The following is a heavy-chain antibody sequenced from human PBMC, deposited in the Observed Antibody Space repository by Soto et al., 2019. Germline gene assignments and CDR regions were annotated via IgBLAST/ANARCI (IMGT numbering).Heavy chain of an antibody. CDR1: VGSISSGGYY. CDR2: IYYSGST. CDR3: ARAAVVVVAATEYYFDY. J-gene: IGHJ4*01. Sequence: QVQLQESGPGLVKPSQTLSLTCTVSVGSISSGGYYWSWIRQHPGKGLEWSGYIYYSGSTYYTPSLKNRVTISVDTSKNQFSLKLSSVTAADTAVYYCARAAVVVVAATEYYFDYWGHGTPVTVSS. V-gene: IGHV4-31*03. D-gene: IGHD2-15*01.